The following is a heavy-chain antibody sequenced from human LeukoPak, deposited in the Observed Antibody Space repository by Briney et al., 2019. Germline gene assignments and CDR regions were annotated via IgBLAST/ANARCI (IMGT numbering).Heavy chain of an antibody. CDR3: AGLSSGYAFDI. J-gene: IGHJ3*02. CDR1: GFTFSSYA. CDR2: ISYDGSNK. V-gene: IGHV3-30*04. Sequence: PPGRSLRLSCAASGFTFSSYAMHWVRQAPGKGLEWVAVISYDGSNKYYADSVKGRFTISRDNSKNTLYLQMNSLRAEDTAVYYCAGLSSGYAFDIWGQGTMVTVSS. D-gene: IGHD3-22*01.